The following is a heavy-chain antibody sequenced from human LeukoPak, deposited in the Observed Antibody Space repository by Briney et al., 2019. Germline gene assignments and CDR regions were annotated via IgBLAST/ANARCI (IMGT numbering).Heavy chain of an antibody. Sequence: GGSLRLSCAASGFTFTSSWMNWVRQGPGKGLLWLSRISTDGTATNYADSVKGRFTISRDNAENMVYLQMNSLRAEDTAVYYCARSGDSGYDKGDVWGKGTTVTVSS. CDR1: GFTFTSSW. J-gene: IGHJ6*04. CDR3: ARSGDSGYDKGDV. V-gene: IGHV3-74*01. CDR2: ISTDGTAT. D-gene: IGHD5-12*01.